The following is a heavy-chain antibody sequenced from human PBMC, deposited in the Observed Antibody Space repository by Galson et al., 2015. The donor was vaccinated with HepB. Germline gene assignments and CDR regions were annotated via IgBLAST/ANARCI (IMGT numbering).Heavy chain of an antibody. CDR2: ISSSSSYI. D-gene: IGHD3-22*01. J-gene: IGHJ4*02. Sequence: SLRLSCAASGFTFSSYSMSWVRQAPGKGLEWVSSISSSSSYIYYADSVKGRFTISRDNAKNSLYLQMNSLRAEDTAVYYCARGGYYDSSGYYYRYWGQGTLVTVSS. V-gene: IGHV3-21*01. CDR3: ARGGYYDSSGYYYRY. CDR1: GFTFSSYS.